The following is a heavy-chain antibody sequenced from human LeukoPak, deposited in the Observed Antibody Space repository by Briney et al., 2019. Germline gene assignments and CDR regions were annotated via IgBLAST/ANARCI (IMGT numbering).Heavy chain of an antibody. CDR3: AKAARSSVAGLFFDL. CDR1: GFTFSDYA. CDR2: ITGSGRST. Sequence: PGGSLRLSWAASGFTFSDYALSGVRQAPGRGLEWDSGITGSGRSTYYADSVKGRFTISRDNSKNTLYLQMNNLRAEDTAVYYCAKAARSSVAGLFFDLWGRGTLVTVSS. J-gene: IGHJ2*01. D-gene: IGHD6-19*01. V-gene: IGHV3-23*01.